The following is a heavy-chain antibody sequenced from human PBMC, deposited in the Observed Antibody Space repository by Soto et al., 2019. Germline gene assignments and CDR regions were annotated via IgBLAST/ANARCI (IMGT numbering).Heavy chain of an antibody. J-gene: IGHJ3*01. V-gene: IGHV4-4*02. CDR3: ARDSRDCTDSGCSIMRDAFDV. D-gene: IGHD5-12*01. CDR2: IYHSGTT. CDR1: HFSVTNNKY. Sequence: QVLLQESGPGLVKPSGTLSLTCTVSHFSVTNNKYWSWVSQSPRKPLEGFGEIYHSGTTYYNPSLSSRVSMSTDKTKNQISLMLTSVTAAETAVYYCARDSRDCTDSGCSIMRDAFDVWGQGTLVTVSS.